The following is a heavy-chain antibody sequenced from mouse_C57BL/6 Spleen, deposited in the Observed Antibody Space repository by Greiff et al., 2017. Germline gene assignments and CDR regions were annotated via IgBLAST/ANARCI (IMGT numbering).Heavy chain of an antibody. CDR1: GYTFTSYW. D-gene: IGHD2-5*01. V-gene: IGHV1-52*01. CDR2: IDPSDSET. Sequence: QVQLQQPGAELVRPGSSVKLSCNASGYTFTSYWMHWVKQTPIQGLEWIGNIDPSDSETHYNQKFKDKATLTLDTSSSTAYMPLSSLTSEDSAVYDSGRQDYSNYDGYYYAMAYWGQGTSVTVSS. CDR3: GRQDYSNYDGYYYAMAY. J-gene: IGHJ4*01.